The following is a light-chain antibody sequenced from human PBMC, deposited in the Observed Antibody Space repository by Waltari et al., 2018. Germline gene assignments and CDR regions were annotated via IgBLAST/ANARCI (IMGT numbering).Light chain of an antibody. Sequence: QSVLTQPPSTSGTPGQTVTIPCSGTNSNIGRNSVFWYQQLPGTAPKLLIYRDNRRPSGVPDRFSASKSGTSAALAIRGLRSEDEADYYCAAWDDSLSVTYVFGSGTRVTV. V-gene: IGLV1-47*01. CDR1: NSNIGRNS. CDR2: RDN. J-gene: IGLJ1*01. CDR3: AAWDDSLSVTYV.